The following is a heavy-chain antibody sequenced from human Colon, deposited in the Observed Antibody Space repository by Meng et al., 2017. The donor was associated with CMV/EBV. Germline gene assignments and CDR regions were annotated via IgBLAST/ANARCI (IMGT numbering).Heavy chain of an antibody. D-gene: IGHD3-16*01. CDR1: GGSLISGGYY. V-gene: IGHV4-31*03. CDR2: ILYSGST. Sequence: SETLSLTCSVSGGSLISGGYYWSWLRQHPGKGLEWIGYILYSGSTYYNPSLKSRVTISIDMSQNQFSLKLSSVTAADTAVYYCVREGDTNWFDPWGQGTLVTVSS. J-gene: IGHJ5*02. CDR3: VREGDTNWFDP.